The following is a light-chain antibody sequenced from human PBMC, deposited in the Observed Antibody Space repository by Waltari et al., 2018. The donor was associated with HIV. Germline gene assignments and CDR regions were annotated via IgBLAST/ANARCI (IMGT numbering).Light chain of an antibody. CDR2: RNT. V-gene: IGLV1-47*01. J-gene: IGLJ1*01. CDR1: SSNIARTY. CDR3: AAWDDSLSGHYV. Sequence: QSVLTQPPSASGTPGQRVTISSSGSSSNIARTYVYWYQQLPGTAPKLLIYRNTLRPSGVPDRFSGSKSGTSASLAISGLRSEDEADYYCAAWDDSLSGHYVFGTGTKVTVL.